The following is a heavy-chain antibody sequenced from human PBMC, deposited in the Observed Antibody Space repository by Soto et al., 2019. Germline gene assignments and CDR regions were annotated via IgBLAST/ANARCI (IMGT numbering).Heavy chain of an antibody. V-gene: IGHV4-4*02. CDR1: GGSISSSNW. Sequence: SETLSLTCAVSGGSISSSNWWSWVRQPPGKGLEWIGEIYHSGTTNYNPSLKSRVTISVDKSKNQFSLKLSSVTAADTAVYYCARDFRPYFSGSGSSYGMDVWCQGTSVT. D-gene: IGHD3-10*01. CDR2: IYHSGTT. CDR3: ARDFRPYFSGSGSSYGMDV. J-gene: IGHJ6*02.